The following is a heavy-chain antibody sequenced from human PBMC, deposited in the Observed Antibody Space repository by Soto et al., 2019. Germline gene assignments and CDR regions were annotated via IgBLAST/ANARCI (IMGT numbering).Heavy chain of an antibody. J-gene: IGHJ6*03. Sequence: PGGSLRLSCAASGFTFSSYSMNWVRQAPGKGLEWVSNIKKNRSEKYYVDSAKGRFTISRDNAKNSLYLQMNSLRAEDTAVYYCAREARFLEWLPQSYYYYYMDVWGKGTTVTVSS. CDR2: IKKNRSEK. CDR1: GFTFSSYS. V-gene: IGHV3-7*01. D-gene: IGHD3-3*01. CDR3: AREARFLEWLPQSYYYYYMDV.